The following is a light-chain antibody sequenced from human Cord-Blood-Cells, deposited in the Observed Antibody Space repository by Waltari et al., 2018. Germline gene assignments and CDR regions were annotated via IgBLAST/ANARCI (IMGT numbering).Light chain of an antibody. J-gene: IGLJ2*01. CDR2: DVS. CDR1: SSDVGGYNY. Sequence: QSALTQPASVSGSPGQSITISCTGTSSDVGGYNYVSWYQQHPGKAPKLMIYDVSNRPSGVSNRFSGSKSDNTASLTISGLQAEDEADYYCSSYTSSSNVVFGGGTKLTVL. CDR3: SSYTSSSNVV. V-gene: IGLV2-14*01.